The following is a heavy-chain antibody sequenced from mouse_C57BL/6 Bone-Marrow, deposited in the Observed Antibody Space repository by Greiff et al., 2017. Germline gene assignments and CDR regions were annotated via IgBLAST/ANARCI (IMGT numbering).Heavy chain of an antibody. V-gene: IGHV2-5*01. CDR2: LWRGGST. J-gene: IGHJ2*01. CDR3: AKSYFDY. Sequence: QVQLKQSGPGLVPPSQSLSITCTVSGFSLTSSGVHWVRQSPGTGLEWLGVLWRGGSTDYNAAFMSRLSITKDNSKSQVFFKMNSRQADDTAICYCAKSYFDYWGQGTTLTASS. CDR1: GFSLTSSG.